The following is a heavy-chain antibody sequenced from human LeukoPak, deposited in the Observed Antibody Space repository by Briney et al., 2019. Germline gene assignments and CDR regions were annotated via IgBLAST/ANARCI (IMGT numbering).Heavy chain of an antibody. CDR2: MREDGREI. D-gene: IGHD1-26*01. J-gene: IGHJ4*02. V-gene: IGHV3-7*01. Sequence: GGSLRLSCAASGFPFNVQTMSWVRQAPGKGLDWVASMREDGREIYYVDSAKGRFTISRDNPKNSLYPQMNFLRAEDTAVYYCARGGATRGRFENWGQGTLVTVSS. CDR3: ARGGATRGRFEN. CDR1: GFPFNVQT.